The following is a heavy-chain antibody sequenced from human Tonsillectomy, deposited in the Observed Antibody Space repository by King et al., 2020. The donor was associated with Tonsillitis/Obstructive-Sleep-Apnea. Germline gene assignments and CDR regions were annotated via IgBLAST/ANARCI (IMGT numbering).Heavy chain of an antibody. D-gene: IGHD2-21*01. J-gene: IGHJ3*02. Sequence: VQLVESGGGLVKPGGSLRLSCAASGFTFSDYYMSWIRQAPGKGLEWVSYISSSSSYTNYADSVKGRFTISRDNAKNSLYLQMNSLRAEDTAVYYCARVRGAVISDAFDIWGQGTMVTVSS. CDR3: ARVRGAVISDAFDI. V-gene: IGHV3-11*05. CDR2: ISSSSSYT. CDR1: GFTFSDYY.